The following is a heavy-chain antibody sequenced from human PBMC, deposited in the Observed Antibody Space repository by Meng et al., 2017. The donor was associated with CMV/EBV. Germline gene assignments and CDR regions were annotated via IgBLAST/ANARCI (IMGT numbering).Heavy chain of an antibody. CDR3: ARGTNDWSGVDY. V-gene: IGHV3-74*01. D-gene: IGHD3-9*01. J-gene: IGHJ4*02. CDR1: GFSLTGYW. Sequence: GESLKISCVASGFSLTGYWMNWVRQTPGTGLVWLSSISSDGSATRFADSVKGRFIISRDNAKNTLYLQMDSLRADDSAVYYCARGTNDWSGVDYWGQGSPVTVSS. CDR2: ISSDGSAT.